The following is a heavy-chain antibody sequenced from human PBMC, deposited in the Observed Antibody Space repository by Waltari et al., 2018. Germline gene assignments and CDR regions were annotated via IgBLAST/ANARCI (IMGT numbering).Heavy chain of an antibody. CDR3: ATISSVAIH. D-gene: IGHD2-15*01. CDR2: ISSTGDT. J-gene: IGHJ6*02. Sequence: EVQLVESGGGLAQPGGSLRLSCAASGFTFSSNDMHWVRQATGKGLEWVSAISSTGDTYYAASVRGRFTISRENAQRSVYLQMNSLRAGDTALYYCATISSVAIHWGQGTTVTVSS. CDR1: GFTFSSND. V-gene: IGHV3-13*01.